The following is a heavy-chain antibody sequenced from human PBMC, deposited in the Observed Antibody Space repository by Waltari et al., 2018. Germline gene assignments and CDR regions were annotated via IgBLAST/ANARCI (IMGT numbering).Heavy chain of an antibody. D-gene: IGHD6-13*01. Sequence: QVQLVQSGAEVKKPGASVKVSCKVSGYTLTELSMHWVRQAPGKGLEWMGGFDPEGGETSYAQKFQGRVTMTEDTSTDTAYMELSSLRSEDTAVYYCATYSSSWGAVAFDIWGQGTMVTVSS. V-gene: IGHV1-24*01. CDR2: FDPEGGET. CDR3: ATYSSSWGAVAFDI. CDR1: GYTLTELS. J-gene: IGHJ3*02.